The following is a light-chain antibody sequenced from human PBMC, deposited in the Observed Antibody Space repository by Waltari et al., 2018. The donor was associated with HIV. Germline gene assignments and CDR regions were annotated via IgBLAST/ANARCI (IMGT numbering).Light chain of an antibody. CDR1: NIGSKS. V-gene: IGLV3-21*02. Sequence: SYVLTQPPSVSVAPGQTARITCGGNNIGSKSVHWYQQKPGQAPVLVVYDDGDRPSGIPERFSGSNSGNTATLTISRVEAWDEADYYCQVWDSSSDPVVFGGGTKLTVL. J-gene: IGLJ2*01. CDR3: QVWDSSSDPVV. CDR2: DDG.